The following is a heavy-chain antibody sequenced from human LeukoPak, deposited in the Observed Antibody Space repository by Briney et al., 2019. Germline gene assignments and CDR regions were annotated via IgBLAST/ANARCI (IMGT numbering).Heavy chain of an antibody. CDR3: VKDPGGRRSHMDV. Sequence: GGSLRLSCASSGFTFSSFGMHCVRQAPGKGLEWVAFIRSDEINKYYADSVKGRFTISRDHSKNRLYLQMNRVIAEDTGVYYCVKDPGGRRSHMDVWGKRTTVAISS. V-gene: IGHV3-30*02. J-gene: IGHJ6*04. CDR1: GFTFSSFG. CDR2: IRSDEINK. D-gene: IGHD1-26*01.